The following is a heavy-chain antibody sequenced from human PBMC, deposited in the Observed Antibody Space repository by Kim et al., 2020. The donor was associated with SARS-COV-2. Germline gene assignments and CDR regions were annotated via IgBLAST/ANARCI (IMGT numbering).Heavy chain of an antibody. CDR2: VSGSGGRT. J-gene: IGHJ4*02. V-gene: IGHV3-23*01. CDR3: AKDPYYDFWSGYYFDY. D-gene: IGHD3-3*01. Sequence: GGSLRLSCAASGFTFSNYAMSWVRQAPGKGLEWVSAVSGSGGRTYYADSVKGRFTISRDNSKNTLYLQMNSLRAEDTAVYNCAKDPYYDFWSGYYFDYWGQGTLVPVSS. CDR1: GFTFSNYA.